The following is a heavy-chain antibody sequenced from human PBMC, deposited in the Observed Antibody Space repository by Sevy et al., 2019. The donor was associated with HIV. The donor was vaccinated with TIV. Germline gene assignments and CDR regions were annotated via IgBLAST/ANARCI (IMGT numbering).Heavy chain of an antibody. Sequence: GGSLRLSCAASGFTFSSYSMNWVRQAPGKGLEWVSSISSSSSYIYYADSVKGRFTISRDNAKNSLYLQMNSLRAEDTAVYYCARGGFNSGYEYVGLSWGQGTLVTVSS. V-gene: IGHV3-21*01. CDR2: ISSSSSYI. J-gene: IGHJ4*02. CDR3: ARGGFNSGYEYVGLS. CDR1: GFTFSSYS. D-gene: IGHD5-12*01.